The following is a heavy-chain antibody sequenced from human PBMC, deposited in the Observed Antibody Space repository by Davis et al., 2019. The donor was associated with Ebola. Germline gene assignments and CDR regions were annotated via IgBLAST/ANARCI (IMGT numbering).Heavy chain of an antibody. D-gene: IGHD5-24*01. CDR2: IYTGDSDT. J-gene: IGHJ4*02. Sequence: GESLKISCKDSGNSFSSHWIGWVRQMPGKGLEWMGIIYTGDSDTRYSPSFRGQVTISADKSSKTAFLQWSSLKASDTAMYYCARGTDGYNPGGYFDSWGQGSLVTVSS. V-gene: IGHV5-51*01. CDR3: ARGTDGYNPGGYFDS. CDR1: GNSFSSHW.